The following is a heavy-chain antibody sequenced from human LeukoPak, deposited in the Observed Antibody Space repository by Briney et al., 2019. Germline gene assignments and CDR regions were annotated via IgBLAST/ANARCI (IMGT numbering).Heavy chain of an antibody. CDR2: ICYSGST. CDR3: ARREGIYYDSSGYYYDVPQTAFDY. Sequence: PSETLSLTCTVSGGSISSSSYYWGWIRQPPGKGLEWIGSICYSGSTYYNPSLKSRVTISVDTSKNQFSLKLSSVTAADTAVYYCARREGIYYDSSGYYYDVPQTAFDYWGQGTLVTVSS. D-gene: IGHD3-22*01. J-gene: IGHJ4*02. CDR1: GGSISSSSYY. V-gene: IGHV4-39*01.